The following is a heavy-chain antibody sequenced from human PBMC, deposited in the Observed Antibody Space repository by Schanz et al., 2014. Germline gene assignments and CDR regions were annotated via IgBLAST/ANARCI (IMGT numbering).Heavy chain of an antibody. J-gene: IGHJ4*02. Sequence: QVQLQQWGAGLLKPSETLSLSCAVYSGSFSGYYWSWIRQPPGKGLEWIGEINHSGSTNYNSSLKSRVTISVDTPKNQFSLKLSSVTAADTAVYYCARGPDSTSADVTRGRRRYYFDYWGQGTLVTVSS. D-gene: IGHD6-13*01. CDR1: SGSFSGYY. CDR3: ARGPDSTSADVTRGRRRYYFDY. V-gene: IGHV4-34*01. CDR2: INHSGST.